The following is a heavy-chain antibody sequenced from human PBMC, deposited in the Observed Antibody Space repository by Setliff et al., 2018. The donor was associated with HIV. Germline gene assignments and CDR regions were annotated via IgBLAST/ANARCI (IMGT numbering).Heavy chain of an antibody. J-gene: IGHJ4*02. CDR2: ISPDNGKT. V-gene: IGHV1-2*02. CDR3: ARQLSNSFDY. Sequence: GASVKVSCKSSGYTFTDYFRHWVRQAPGQGLEWMGWISPDNGKTRISQRFRGGVTMTRDRSINTAYMEFSGLTSDDTAIYYCARQLSNSFDYWGQGTLVTVSS. CDR1: GYTFTDYF. D-gene: IGHD1-1*01.